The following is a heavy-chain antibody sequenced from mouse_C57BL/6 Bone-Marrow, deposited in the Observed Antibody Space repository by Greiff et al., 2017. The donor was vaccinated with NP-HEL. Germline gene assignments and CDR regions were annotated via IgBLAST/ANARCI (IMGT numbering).Heavy chain of an antibody. CDR1: GYTFTDYE. Sequence: QVQLQQSGAELVRPGASVTLSCKASGYTFTDYEMHWVKQTPVHGLEWIGAIDPETGGTAYNQKFKGKAILTADKSSSTAYMELRSLTSEDSAVYYCTNYYGSRYYYAMDYWGQGTSVTVSS. D-gene: IGHD1-1*01. J-gene: IGHJ4*01. V-gene: IGHV1-15*01. CDR2: IDPETGGT. CDR3: TNYYGSRYYYAMDY.